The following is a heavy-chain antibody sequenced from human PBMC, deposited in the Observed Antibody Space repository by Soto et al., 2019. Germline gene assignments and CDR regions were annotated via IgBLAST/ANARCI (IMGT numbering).Heavy chain of an antibody. CDR2: IRSKANSYAT. D-gene: IGHD2-2*01. CDR1: XXTFGXXX. Sequence: GSXXXSCTXXXXTFGXXXLGWVRQAXGKXLEWVGRIRSKANSYATAYAASVKGRFTISRDDSKNTAYLQLNSLKTEDTAVYYCTIYCSSTSCPRDYSYYGMDVWGQGTTVTVSS. CDR3: TIYCSSTSCPRDYSYYGMDV. V-gene: IGHV3-73*01. J-gene: IGHJ6*02.